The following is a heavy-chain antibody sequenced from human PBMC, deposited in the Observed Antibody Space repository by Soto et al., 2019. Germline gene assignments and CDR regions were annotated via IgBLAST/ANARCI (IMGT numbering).Heavy chain of an antibody. Sequence: EVQLVESGGGLVKPGGSLRLSCAASGFTFSNAWMSWVRQAPGKGLEWVGRIKSKTDGGTTDYAAPVKGRFTISRDDSKNTLYLQMNSLKTEDTAVYYCTTAKPLVLRYFDWLLFDYWGQGTLVTVSS. CDR2: IKSKTDGGTT. D-gene: IGHD3-9*01. J-gene: IGHJ4*02. V-gene: IGHV3-15*01. CDR1: GFTFSNAW. CDR3: TTAKPLVLRYFDWLLFDY.